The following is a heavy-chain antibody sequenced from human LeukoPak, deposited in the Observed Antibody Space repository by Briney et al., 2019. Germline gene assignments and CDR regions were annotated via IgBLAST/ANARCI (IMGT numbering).Heavy chain of an antibody. Sequence: GGSLRLSCAASGFTFSSYAMSWVRQAPGKGLEWVPAISGSGGSTYYADSVKGRFTISRDNAKNSLYLQMNSLRAEDTAVYYCARWIAVAGSRAWFDPWGQGTLVTASS. CDR1: GFTFSSYA. CDR2: ISGSGGST. D-gene: IGHD6-19*01. V-gene: IGHV3-23*01. J-gene: IGHJ5*02. CDR3: ARWIAVAGSRAWFDP.